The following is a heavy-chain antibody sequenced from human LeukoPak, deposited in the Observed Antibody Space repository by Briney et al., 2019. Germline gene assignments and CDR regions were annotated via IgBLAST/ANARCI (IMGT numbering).Heavy chain of an antibody. V-gene: IGHV1-18*01. CDR2: ISAYNGNT. D-gene: IGHD3-3*01. CDR1: GGTFSSYA. Sequence: ASVKVSCKASGGTFSSYAISWVRQAPGQGLEWMGWISAYNGNTNYAQKLQGRVTMTTDTSTSTAYVELRSLRSDDTAVYYCAREAYDFWTSSMDVWGQGTTVTVSS. J-gene: IGHJ6*02. CDR3: AREAYDFWTSSMDV.